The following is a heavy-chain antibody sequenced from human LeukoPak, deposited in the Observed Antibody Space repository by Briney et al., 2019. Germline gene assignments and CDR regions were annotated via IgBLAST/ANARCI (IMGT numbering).Heavy chain of an antibody. V-gene: IGHV3-33*08. CDR1: GFTFNNYA. CDR2: IWYDGSNK. D-gene: IGHD4-17*01. Sequence: PGGSLRLSCAASGFTFNNYAIHWARQAPGKGLEWVAVIWYDGSNKYYADSVKGRFTISRDNSKNTLYLQMNSLRAEDTAVYYCARGYGDYPNAFDIWGQGTMVTVSS. CDR3: ARGYGDYPNAFDI. J-gene: IGHJ3*02.